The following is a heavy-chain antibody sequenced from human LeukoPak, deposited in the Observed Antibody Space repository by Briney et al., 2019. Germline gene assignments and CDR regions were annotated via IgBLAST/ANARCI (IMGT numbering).Heavy chain of an antibody. V-gene: IGHV3-7*01. Sequence: PGGSLRLSCAASGFTFSSYWMSWVRQAPGKGLEWVANIKQDGSEKHYVDSVKGRLTISRDNAKNLLYLQMNSVRVEDTAVYYCAGGPGFLIDCWGQGTLVTVSS. CDR3: AGGPGFLIDC. D-gene: IGHD3-3*01. CDR1: GFTFSSYW. CDR2: IKQDGSEK. J-gene: IGHJ4*02.